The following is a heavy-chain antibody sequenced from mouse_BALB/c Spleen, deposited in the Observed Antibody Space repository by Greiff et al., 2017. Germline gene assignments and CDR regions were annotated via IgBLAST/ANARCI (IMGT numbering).Heavy chain of an antibody. CDR1: GFTFSSFG. D-gene: IGHD2-12*01. CDR3: ARHETIAYFDY. CDR2: ISSGSSTI. J-gene: IGHJ2*01. Sequence: EVKLMESGGGLVQPGGSRKLSCAASGFTFSSFGMHWVRQAPEKGLEWVAYISSGSSTIYYADTVKGRFTISRDNPKNTLFLQMTSLRSEDTAMYYCARHETIAYFDYWGQGTTLTVSS. V-gene: IGHV5-17*02.